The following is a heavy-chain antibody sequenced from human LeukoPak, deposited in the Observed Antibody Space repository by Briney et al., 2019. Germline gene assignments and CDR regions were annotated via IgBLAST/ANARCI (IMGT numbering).Heavy chain of an antibody. CDR2: IYYSGST. J-gene: IGHJ4*02. V-gene: IGHV4-59*01. CDR3: ARAPSPNYYDSSGYFDY. Sequence: PSETLSLTCTVSGGSISSYYWSWIRQPPGKGLEWIGYIYYSGSTNYNPSLKSRVTISVDTSKNQFSLKLSSVTAADTAVYYCARAPSPNYYDSSGYFDYWGQGTLVTVSS. CDR1: GGSISSYY. D-gene: IGHD3-22*01.